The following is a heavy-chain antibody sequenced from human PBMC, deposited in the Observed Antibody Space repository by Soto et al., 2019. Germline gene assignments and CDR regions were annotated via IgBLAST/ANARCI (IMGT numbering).Heavy chain of an antibody. Sequence: GGSLRLSCAASGFTFSSYAMHWVRQAPGKGLEWVAVISYDGSNKYYADSVKGRFTISRDNSKNTLYLQMNSLRAEDTAVYYCARDFSSSPRYYYGMDVWGQGTTVTVSS. V-gene: IGHV3-30-3*01. CDR3: ARDFSSSPRYYYGMDV. CDR1: GFTFSSYA. D-gene: IGHD6-6*01. J-gene: IGHJ6*02. CDR2: ISYDGSNK.